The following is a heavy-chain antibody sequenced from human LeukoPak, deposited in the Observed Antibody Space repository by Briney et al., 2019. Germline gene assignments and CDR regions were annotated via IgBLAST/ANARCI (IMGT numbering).Heavy chain of an antibody. CDR3: AKGLTWDSTSCSD. Sequence: GGSLRLSCAASGFSFSSYAMSWVRQAPGKGLEWVSAIVGSGGNMYYADSVKGRLTISRDNFKSTLYLQMNSLRAEDTAVYYCAKGLTWDSTSCSDWGQGTLVTVSS. CDR2: IVGSGGNM. V-gene: IGHV3-23*01. CDR1: GFSFSSYA. J-gene: IGHJ4*02. D-gene: IGHD2-2*01.